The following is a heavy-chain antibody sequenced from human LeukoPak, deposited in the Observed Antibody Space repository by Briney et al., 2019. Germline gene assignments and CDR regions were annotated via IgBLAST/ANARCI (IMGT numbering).Heavy chain of an antibody. CDR3: ASGIGAAADYFYYYMDV. J-gene: IGHJ6*03. D-gene: IGHD6-13*01. Sequence: PSETLSLTCAISGGSFGGYYWSYIRQPPGKGLERIGEINHSGNTYYNPSLKSRVTISLDTSKNQFSLKLSSVTAADTAVYYCASGIGAAADYFYYYMDVWGKGTTVTVSS. CDR2: INHSGNT. CDR1: GGSFGGYY. V-gene: IGHV4-34*01.